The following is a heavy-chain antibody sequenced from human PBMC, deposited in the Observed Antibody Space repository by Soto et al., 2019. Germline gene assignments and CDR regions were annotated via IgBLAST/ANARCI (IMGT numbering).Heavy chain of an antibody. V-gene: IGHV1-69*13. CDR3: AREWYSGSYLAPFGY. J-gene: IGHJ4*02. CDR2: IIPIFGTA. Sequence: GASVKVSCKASGGTFSSYAISWVRQAPGQGLEWMGGIIPIFGTANYAQKFQGRVTITADESTSTAYMELSSLRSEDTAVYYCAREWYSGSYLAPFGYWGQGTLVTVSS. D-gene: IGHD1-26*01. CDR1: GGTFSSYA.